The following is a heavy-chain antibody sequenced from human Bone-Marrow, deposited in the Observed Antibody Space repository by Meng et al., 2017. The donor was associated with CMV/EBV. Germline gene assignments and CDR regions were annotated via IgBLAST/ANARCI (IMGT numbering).Heavy chain of an antibody. CDR3: ARTPGYYDSSGYYPSYYFDS. J-gene: IGHJ4*02. D-gene: IGHD3-22*01. CDR1: GFSLSTSGMR. V-gene: IGHV2-70D*14. CDR2: IDWDDDK. Sequence: GPTLVKPTQTLTLTCTFSGFSLSTSGMRVSWIRQPPGKALEWLARIDWDDDKFYSTSLKTRLTITKDTSKNQVVLTMTNMDPVDTATYYCARTPGYYDSSGYYPSYYFDSWSQGNLV.